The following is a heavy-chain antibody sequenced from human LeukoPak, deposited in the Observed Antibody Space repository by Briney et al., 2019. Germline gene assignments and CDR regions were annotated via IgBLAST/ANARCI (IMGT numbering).Heavy chain of an antibody. CDR2: ISSSSSTI. CDR1: GFTFSSYS. Sequence: PGGSLRLSCAASGFTFSSYSMNWVRQAPGKGLEWVSYISSSSSTIYYADSVKGRFTISRDNAKNSLYLQMNSLRAEDTAVYYCARDETDCSSTSCILLYNWFDPWGQGTLVTVSS. CDR3: ARDETDCSSTSCILLYNWFDP. J-gene: IGHJ5*02. V-gene: IGHV3-48*01. D-gene: IGHD2-2*01.